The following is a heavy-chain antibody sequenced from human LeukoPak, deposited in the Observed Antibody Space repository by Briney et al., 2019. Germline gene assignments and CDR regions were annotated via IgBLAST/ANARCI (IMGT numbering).Heavy chain of an antibody. D-gene: IGHD6-19*01. CDR2: IIPIFGTA. CDR1: GGTFSSYA. CDR3: ASALTPGIAVAGTGIAFDI. J-gene: IGHJ3*02. Sequence: EASVKVSCKASGGTFSSYAISWVRQAPGQGLEWMGRIIPIFGTANYAQKFQGRVTITADESTSTAYMELSSLRSEDTAVYYCASALTPGIAVAGTGIAFDIWGQGTMVTVSS. V-gene: IGHV1-69*13.